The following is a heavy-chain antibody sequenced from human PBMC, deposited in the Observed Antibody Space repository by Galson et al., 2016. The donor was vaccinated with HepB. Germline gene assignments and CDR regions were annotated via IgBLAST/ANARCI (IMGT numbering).Heavy chain of an antibody. J-gene: IGHJ4*02. D-gene: IGHD2-8*01. CDR2: IRNKTNNYAT. V-gene: IGHV3-73*01. CDR3: VAYCTRSNCYGN. CDR1: GFTFSGSA. Sequence: SLRLSCAASGFTFSGSAIHWVRQASGKGLEWVGRIRNKTNNYATTYVASVKGRFTISRDDSKNTAYLQMDSLKTEDTAVYYCVAYCTRSNCYGNWGQGTLVTVSS.